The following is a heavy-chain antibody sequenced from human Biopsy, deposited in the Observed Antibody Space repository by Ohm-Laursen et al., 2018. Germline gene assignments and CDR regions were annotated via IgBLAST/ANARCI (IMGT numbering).Heavy chain of an antibody. CDR1: GFSFSDYR. V-gene: IGHV3-11*01. CDR2: ISGGGTI. CDR3: ARDTRWSPYSMDV. Sequence: GSLRLSCAASGFSFSDYRMRRIRQAPGRGLEWVSYISGGGTIYYGDSMKGRVTISRDNAKNSLYLQMHSLRAEDTAVYYCARDTRWSPYSMDVWGQGTTVTVSS. J-gene: IGHJ6*02. D-gene: IGHD4-23*01.